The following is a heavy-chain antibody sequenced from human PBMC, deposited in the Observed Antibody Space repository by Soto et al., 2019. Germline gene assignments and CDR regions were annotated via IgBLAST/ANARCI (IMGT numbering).Heavy chain of an antibody. V-gene: IGHV3-23*01. Sequence: PGVSLRLSCAASGFTFSSYAMSWVRQAPGKGLEWVSAISGSGGSTYYADSVKGRFTISRDNSKNTLYLQMNSLRAEDTAVYYCAKSSGWYIGADVYWGQGTLVTVSS. CDR3: AKSSGWYIGADVY. J-gene: IGHJ4*02. CDR1: GFTFSSYA. D-gene: IGHD6-19*01. CDR2: ISGSGGST.